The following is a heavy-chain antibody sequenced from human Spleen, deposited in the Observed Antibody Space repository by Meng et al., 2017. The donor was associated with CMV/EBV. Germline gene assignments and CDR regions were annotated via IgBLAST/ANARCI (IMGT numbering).Heavy chain of an antibody. J-gene: IGHJ6*02. CDR3: AREVTWARGMDV. CDR2: MNHSGST. CDR1: GGSFSDYS. D-gene: IGHD4-23*01. V-gene: IGHV4-34*01. Sequence: SETLSLTCAVYGGSFSDYSWSCIRQPPGKGLEWIGEMNHSGSTNYNPSLKSRVTISVDTSMNQFSLKLSSVTAADTAVYYCAREVTWARGMDVWGQGTPVTVSS.